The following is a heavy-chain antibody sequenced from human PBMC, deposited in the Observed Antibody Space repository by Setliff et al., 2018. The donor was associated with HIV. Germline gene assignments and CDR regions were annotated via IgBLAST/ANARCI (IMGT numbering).Heavy chain of an antibody. J-gene: IGHJ3*01. Sequence: ASVKVSCKASGYTFISYAVYWVRQAPGQGLEWVGWINPNNGNTKYAQNFQGRVSMTTTDTSTTTAYMELRSLTSDDTAVYYCARPRVFDSFDVWGQGTMVTVSS. CDR3: ARPRVFDSFDV. CDR1: GYTFISYA. V-gene: IGHV1-18*01. CDR2: INPNNGNT.